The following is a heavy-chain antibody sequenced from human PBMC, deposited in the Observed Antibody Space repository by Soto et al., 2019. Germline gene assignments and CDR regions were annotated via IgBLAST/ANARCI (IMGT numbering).Heavy chain of an antibody. CDR3: ATESSHTIFGTPPNTPNYYYYGMDV. V-gene: IGHV1-69*13. CDR2: IIPIFGTA. CDR1: GGTFSSYA. J-gene: IGHJ6*02. D-gene: IGHD3-3*01. Sequence: SVKVSCKASGGTFSSYAISWVRQAPGRGLEWMGGIIPIFGTANYAQKFQGRVTITADESTSTAYMELSSLRSEDTAVYYCATESSHTIFGTPPNTPNYYYYGMDVWGQGTTVTVSS.